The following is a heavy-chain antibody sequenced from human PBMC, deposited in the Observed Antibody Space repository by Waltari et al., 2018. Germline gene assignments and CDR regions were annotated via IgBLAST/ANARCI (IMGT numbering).Heavy chain of an antibody. J-gene: IGHJ4*02. CDR2: INPNSGVT. Sequence: QVQLVQSGAEVKKPGASVKVSCKASGYTFTGYYMHWVRQAPGQGLEWMGWINPNSGVTNYAQKFQGRVTMTRDTSISTAYMELSRLRSDDTAVYYCARAGAYGGNVNFDYWGQGTLVTVSS. D-gene: IGHD4-17*01. CDR3: ARAGAYGGNVNFDY. V-gene: IGHV1-2*02. CDR1: GYTFTGYY.